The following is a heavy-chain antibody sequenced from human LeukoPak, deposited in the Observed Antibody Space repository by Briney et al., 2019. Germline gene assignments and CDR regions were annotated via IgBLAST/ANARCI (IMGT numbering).Heavy chain of an antibody. D-gene: IGHD3-10*01. J-gene: IGHJ4*02. V-gene: IGHV1-2*02. CDR2: INPNSGGT. CDR3: ARVLAAYYYGSGSPYYFDY. CDR1: GYTFTGYY. Sequence: ASVKVSCKASGYTFTGYYMHWVRQAPGQGLEWMGWINPNSGGTNYAQKFQGRVTMTRDTSISTAYMELSRLRSDDTAVYYCARVLAAYYYGSGSPYYFDYWGQGTLVTVSS.